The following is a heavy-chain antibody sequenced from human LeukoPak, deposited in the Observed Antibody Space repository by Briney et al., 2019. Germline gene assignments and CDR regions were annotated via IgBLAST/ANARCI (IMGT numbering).Heavy chain of an antibody. CDR2: ISYDGSNK. CDR3: ARDDAAGTPAAYYYYYYGMDV. CDR1: GFTFSSYA. V-gene: IGHV3-30*04. J-gene: IGHJ6*04. Sequence: GGSLRLSCAASGFTFSSYAMHWVREAPGKGLECVAVISYDGSNKYYADSVKGRFTISRDNSKNTLYLQMNSMRAEDTAVYYCARDDAAGTPAAYYYYYYGMDVWGKGTTVTVSS. D-gene: IGHD6-13*01.